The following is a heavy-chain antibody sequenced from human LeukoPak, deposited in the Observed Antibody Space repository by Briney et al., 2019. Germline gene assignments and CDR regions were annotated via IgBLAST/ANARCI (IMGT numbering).Heavy chain of an antibody. J-gene: IGHJ4*02. V-gene: IGHV3-21*01. D-gene: IGHD6-19*01. Sequence: PGGSLRLPCAASGFPFSSYAMSCVRQPPGKGLEWGSSISRTSGNIYYADSVKRRFTISRDNAKNSLYLQMNSLRAEDTAVYYCATEDLGAVAERGDYWGQGTLVTVSS. CDR3: ATEDLGAVAERGDY. CDR2: ISRTSGNI. CDR1: GFPFSSYA.